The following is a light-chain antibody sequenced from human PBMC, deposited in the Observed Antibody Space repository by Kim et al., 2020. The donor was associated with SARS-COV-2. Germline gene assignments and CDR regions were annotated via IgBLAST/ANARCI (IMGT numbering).Light chain of an antibody. CDR1: QSVTTSY. CDR2: GAS. J-gene: IGKJ2*01. CDR3: QQYGSSPLYT. Sequence: EIVLTQSPGTLSLSPGERATLSCRASQSVTTSYLAWYQQKPAQAPSLLIYGASSRATGVPDRFSGSGSGTDFTLTISRLEPEDFAVYYCQQYGSSPLYTFGQGTKLEI. V-gene: IGKV3-20*01.